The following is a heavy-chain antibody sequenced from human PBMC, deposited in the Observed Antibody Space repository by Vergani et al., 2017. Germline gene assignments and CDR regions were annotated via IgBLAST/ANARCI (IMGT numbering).Heavy chain of an antibody. V-gene: IGHV1-69*12. CDR2: IVPIFPTP. Sequence: QVQLMQSGSEVKKPGSSVKVSCKASGGYFSHYTINWVRQAPGQGPEWMGGIVPIFPTPNYAQSFQGRITITADEATSTAYMDLSSLTSEDTAVYFCARDMGYCTSTTCYSQPYYFDYWGEETLVTVAS. D-gene: IGHD2/OR15-2a*01. CDR1: GGYFSHYT. J-gene: IGHJ4*02. CDR3: ARDMGYCTSTTCYSQPYYFDY.